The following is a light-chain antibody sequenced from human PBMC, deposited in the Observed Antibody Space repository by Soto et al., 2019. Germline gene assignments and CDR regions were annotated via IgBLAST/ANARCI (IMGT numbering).Light chain of an antibody. CDR2: DVS. CDR1: SSDVGGYNY. J-gene: IGLJ1*01. Sequence: QSALTQPASVSGSPGQSITISCIGTSSDVGGYNYVSWYQQHPGKAPKLMIYDVSNRPSGVSNRFSGSKSGNTASLTISGLQAEDDADYYCASYTTSSTLVFGTGTKSPS. CDR3: ASYTTSSTLV. V-gene: IGLV2-14*01.